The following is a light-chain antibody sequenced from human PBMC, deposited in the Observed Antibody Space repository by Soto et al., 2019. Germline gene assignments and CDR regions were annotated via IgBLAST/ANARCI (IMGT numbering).Light chain of an antibody. V-gene: IGLV1-40*01. J-gene: IGLJ1*01. Sequence: QSVLTQPPSVSGAPGHRVTISCTGSSSNIGAGYDVHWYQQLPGTAPKLLIYGNSNRPSGVPDRFSGSKSGTSASLAITGLQAEDDADYYCQSYDSSLSGSYVFGTGTKLTVL. CDR3: QSYDSSLSGSYV. CDR1: SSNIGAGYD. CDR2: GNS.